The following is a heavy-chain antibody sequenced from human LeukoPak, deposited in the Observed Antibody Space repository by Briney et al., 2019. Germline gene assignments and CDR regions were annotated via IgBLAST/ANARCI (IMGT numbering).Heavy chain of an antibody. J-gene: IGHJ6*03. Sequence: PSETLSLTCAVSGYSITSGYYWGWIRQPPGKGLEWIGYIYYSGSTNYNPSLKSRVTISVDTSKNQFSLRLSSVTAADTAVYYCARGVVYYYYMDVWGKGTTVTVSS. CDR3: ARGVVYYYYMDV. CDR2: IYYSGST. V-gene: IGHV4-61*01. D-gene: IGHD2-15*01. CDR1: GYSITSGYY.